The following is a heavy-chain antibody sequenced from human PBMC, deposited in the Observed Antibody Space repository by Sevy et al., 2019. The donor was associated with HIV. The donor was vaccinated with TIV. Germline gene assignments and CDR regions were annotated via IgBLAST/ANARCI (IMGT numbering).Heavy chain of an antibody. CDR1: GYTLTELS. J-gene: IGHJ4*02. D-gene: IGHD3-22*01. CDR3: STTRDYYDSSGYPFDY. CDR2: FDLEDGET. Sequence: ASVKVSCKVSGYTLTELSMHWVRQAPGKGLEWMATFDLEDGETIYAQKFQGRVTMTEDTSTDTAYMELSSLRSEDTAVYYCSTTRDYYDSSGYPFDYWGQGTLVTVSS. V-gene: IGHV1-24*01.